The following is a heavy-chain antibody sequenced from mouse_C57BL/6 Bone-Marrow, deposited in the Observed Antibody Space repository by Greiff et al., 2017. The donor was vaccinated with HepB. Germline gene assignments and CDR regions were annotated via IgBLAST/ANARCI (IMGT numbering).Heavy chain of an antibody. CDR2: INPGSGGT. CDR3: AREAMDY. V-gene: IGHV1-54*01. Sequence: VKLMESGAELVRPGTSVKVSCKASGYAFTNYLIEWVKQRPGQGLEWIGVINPGSGGTNYNEKFKGKATLTADKYSSTAYMQLSSLTSEDSAVYFCAREAMDYWGQGTSVTVSS. J-gene: IGHJ4*01. CDR1: GYAFTNYL.